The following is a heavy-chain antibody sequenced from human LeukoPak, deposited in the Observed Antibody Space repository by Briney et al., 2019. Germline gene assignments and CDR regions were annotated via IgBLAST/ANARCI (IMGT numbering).Heavy chain of an antibody. CDR1: GFTFSSYW. CDR3: ARSHYYGSGSYYFNY. Sequence: GSLRLSCAASGFTFSSYWMSWVRQPPGKGLEWIGEINHSGSTNYNPSLKSRVTISVDTSKNQFSLKLSSVTAADTAVYYCARSHYYGSGSYYFNYWGQGTLVTVSS. D-gene: IGHD3-10*01. V-gene: IGHV4-34*01. J-gene: IGHJ4*02. CDR2: INHSGST.